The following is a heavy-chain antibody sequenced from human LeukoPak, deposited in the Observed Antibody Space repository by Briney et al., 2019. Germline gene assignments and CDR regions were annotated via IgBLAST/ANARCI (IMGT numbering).Heavy chain of an antibody. D-gene: IGHD5-24*01. Sequence: PGGSLRLSCAASGFTFSRYAMHWVRQAPGKGLEWVAVISYDGSNKYYADSVKGRFTITRDNSKNTLYLQMNSLRAEDTAVYYCARDFGDGYNSFDYWGQGTLVTVSS. V-gene: IGHV3-30*04. CDR1: GFTFSRYA. CDR3: ARDFGDGYNSFDY. CDR2: ISYDGSNK. J-gene: IGHJ4*02.